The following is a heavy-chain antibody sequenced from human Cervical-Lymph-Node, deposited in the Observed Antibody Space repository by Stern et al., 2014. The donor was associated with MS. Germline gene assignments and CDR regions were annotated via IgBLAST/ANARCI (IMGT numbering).Heavy chain of an antibody. J-gene: IGHJ3*02. Sequence: VQLVESGPGLVKPSQTLSLTCTVSGGSLTNGGYYWTWIRQHPGKGLEYIGYVYFSGTTNYNPSLKSRVLMSIDTSKRQFSLKLNSVTAADTAVYYCARGDPDALDIWGLGTMVTVS. CDR1: GGSLTNGGYY. CDR3: ARGDPDALDI. CDR2: VYFSGTT. V-gene: IGHV4-31*03.